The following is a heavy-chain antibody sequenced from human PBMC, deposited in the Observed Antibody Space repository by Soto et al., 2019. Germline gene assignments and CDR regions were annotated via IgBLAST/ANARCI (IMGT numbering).Heavy chain of an antibody. V-gene: IGHV4-34*01. Sequence: QVQLQQWGAGLLKPSETLSLTCAVYGESFTGYYWTWIRQPPGRGLEWIGEINHSGATNYNPSLKSRVTISIDTSKNQFSLKPSTVTAADTAVYYCARESQVRFYNWSPLKYWGQGTLVTVSS. D-gene: IGHD1-20*01. J-gene: IGHJ4*02. CDR1: GESFTGYY. CDR2: INHSGAT. CDR3: ARESQVRFYNWSPLKY.